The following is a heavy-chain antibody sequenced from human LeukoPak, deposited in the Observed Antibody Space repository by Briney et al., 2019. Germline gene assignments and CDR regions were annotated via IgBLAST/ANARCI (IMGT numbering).Heavy chain of an antibody. CDR2: IYYSGST. CDR1: GGSFSGYY. D-gene: IGHD3-3*01. Sequence: ASETLSLTCAVYGGSFSGYYWGWIRQPPGRGLEWIGSIYYSGSTYYNPSLKSRVTISVDTSKNQFSLKLSSVTAADTAVYYCARVTIFGVVIIPKFDAFDIWGQGSMVTVSS. V-gene: IGHV4-34*01. J-gene: IGHJ3*02. CDR3: ARVTIFGVVIIPKFDAFDI.